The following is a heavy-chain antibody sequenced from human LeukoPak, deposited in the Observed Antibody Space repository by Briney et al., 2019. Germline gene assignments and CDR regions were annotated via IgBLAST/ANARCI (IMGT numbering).Heavy chain of an antibody. Sequence: PSETPSLTCTVSGGSISTYYWSWIRQPPGKGLEWIEYIYYSGSTNYNPSLKSRVTVSVDTSNNQFSLKLSSVTAADTAVYYCARDRLGLPMDVWGQGTTVTVSS. D-gene: IGHD6-6*01. CDR1: GGSISTYY. J-gene: IGHJ6*02. CDR3: ARDRLGLPMDV. CDR2: IYYSGST. V-gene: IGHV4-59*01.